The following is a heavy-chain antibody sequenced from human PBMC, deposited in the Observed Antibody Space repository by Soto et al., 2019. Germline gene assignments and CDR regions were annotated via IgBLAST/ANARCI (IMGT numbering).Heavy chain of an antibody. CDR1: GGTFSSDA. CDR2: IITIFNTA. Sequence: SVKVSCKASGGTFSSDAISWVRQAPVHGLEWMGGIITIFNTANYAQMFHGRVTITADESTSTAYMELSSLRSEDTAVYYCARSRCTNGVCYSLSPGLDVWGPGTTVTVSS. CDR3: ARSRCTNGVCYSLSPGLDV. D-gene: IGHD2-8*01. V-gene: IGHV1-69*13. J-gene: IGHJ6*02.